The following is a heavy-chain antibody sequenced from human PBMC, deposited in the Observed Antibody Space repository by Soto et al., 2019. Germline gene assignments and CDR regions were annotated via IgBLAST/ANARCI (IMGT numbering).Heavy chain of an antibody. V-gene: IGHV1-2*04. Sequence: GASVKVSCKASGYTFTGYYMHWVRQAPGQGLEWMGWINPNSGGTNYAQKFQGWVTMTRDTSISTAYMELSRLRSDDTAVYYCASWDCSGGSCSDTEAFDIWGQGTMVTVSS. D-gene: IGHD2-15*01. J-gene: IGHJ3*02. CDR2: INPNSGGT. CDR1: GYTFTGYY. CDR3: ASWDCSGGSCSDTEAFDI.